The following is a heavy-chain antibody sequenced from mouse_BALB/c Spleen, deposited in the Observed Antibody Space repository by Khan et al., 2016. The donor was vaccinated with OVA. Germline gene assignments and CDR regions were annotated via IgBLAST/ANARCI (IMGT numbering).Heavy chain of an antibody. Sequence: QAGPGLVKPSQSLSLTCTVTGYSITSDYAWNWIRQFPGNKLEWMGHISYSGNTKYNPSLKSRISITRDTSKNQFFLQLNSVTTEDTATSYCSIIYGGDFDYWGQGTTLTVSS. J-gene: IGHJ2*01. V-gene: IGHV3-2*02. CDR1: GYSITSDYA. D-gene: IGHD1-1*01. CDR2: ISYSGNT. CDR3: SIIYGGDFDY.